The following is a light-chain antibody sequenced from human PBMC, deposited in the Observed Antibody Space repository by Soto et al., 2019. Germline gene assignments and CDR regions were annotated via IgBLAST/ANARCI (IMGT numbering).Light chain of an antibody. J-gene: IGKJ2*01. CDR3: QQRSDWPRT. CDR2: DTS. CDR1: QSVSIY. V-gene: IGKV3-11*01. Sequence: EIVLTQSPATLSLSPGERATLSCTASQSVSIYLAWYQQKPGQAPGLLIYDTSKRATGIPARFSGSGSGTDFTLTISSLESEDFAVYYCQQRSDWPRTFGQGTKLEVK.